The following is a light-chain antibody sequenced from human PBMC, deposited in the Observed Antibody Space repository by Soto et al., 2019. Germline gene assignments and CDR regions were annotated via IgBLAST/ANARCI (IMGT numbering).Light chain of an antibody. CDR1: QTVRSTY. CDR3: QQYNNWPPA. CDR2: GAS. J-gene: IGKJ1*01. Sequence: EIVLTQSPGTLSLSPGETATLSCRARQTVRSTYLAWYQQKPGQAPRLLIYGASTRATGIPDRFSGSGSGTDFTLTISRLEPEDFAVYYCQQYNNWPPAFGQGTKVEIK. V-gene: IGKV3-20*01.